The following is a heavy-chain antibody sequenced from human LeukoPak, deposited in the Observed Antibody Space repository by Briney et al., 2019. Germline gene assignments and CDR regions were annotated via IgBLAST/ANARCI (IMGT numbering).Heavy chain of an antibody. V-gene: IGHV3-49*04. CDR1: GFTFGDYA. J-gene: IGHJ4*02. Sequence: QPGRSLRLSCTTSGFTFGDYAMTWVRQAPGKGLEWVGFIRSKALGATTEYAASVKDRFTVSRDDSESIAYLQMNSLRTEDTAVYYCSRSITGPGWKYYFDFWGQGTLVTVSS. D-gene: IGHD6-19*01. CDR2: IRSKALGATT. CDR3: SRSITGPGWKYYFDF.